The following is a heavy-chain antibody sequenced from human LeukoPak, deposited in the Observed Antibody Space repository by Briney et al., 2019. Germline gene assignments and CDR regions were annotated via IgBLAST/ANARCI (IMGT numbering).Heavy chain of an antibody. CDR2: IYYSGST. CDR3: VRDGYSSSWYWFDP. CDR1: GGSISSSSYY. Sequence: PSETLSLTCTVSGGSISSSSYYWGWIRQPPGKGLEWIGSIYYSGSTYYNPSLKSRVTISVDTSKNQFSLRLSSVTAADTAVYYCVRDGYSSSWYWFDPWGQGTLVTVSS. D-gene: IGHD6-13*01. V-gene: IGHV4-39*07. J-gene: IGHJ5*02.